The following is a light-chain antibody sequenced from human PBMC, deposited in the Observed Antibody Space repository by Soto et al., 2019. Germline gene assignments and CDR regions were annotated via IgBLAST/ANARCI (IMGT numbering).Light chain of an antibody. Sequence: QSALTQPASVSGAPGQSITISCTGTSSDIGDYYYVSWYQHLPGKAPKLLIFGVTHRPSGVSDRFSGSKSGNTASLTISGVRPEDEADYYCCSYTDIALDVVFGGGTKLTVL. CDR3: CSYTDIALDVV. CDR2: GVT. J-gene: IGLJ2*01. CDR1: SSDIGDYYY. V-gene: IGLV2-14*01.